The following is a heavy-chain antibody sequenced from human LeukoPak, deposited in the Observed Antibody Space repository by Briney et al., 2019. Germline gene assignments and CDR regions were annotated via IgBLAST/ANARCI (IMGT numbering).Heavy chain of an antibody. J-gene: IGHJ4*02. V-gene: IGHV4-34*01. CDR1: GGSFSGYY. CDR3: ARSKTIYGGIGGYFDY. CDR2: INHSGST. D-gene: IGHD2-15*01. Sequence: SETLSLTCAVYGGSFSGYYWSWIRQPPGKGLEWIGEINHSGSTYYNPSLKSRVTISVDRSKNQFSLKLSSVTAADTAVYYCARSKTIYGGIGGYFDYWGQGTLVTVSS.